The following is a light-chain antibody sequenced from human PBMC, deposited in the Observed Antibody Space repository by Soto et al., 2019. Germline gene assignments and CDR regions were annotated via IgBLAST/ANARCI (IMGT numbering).Light chain of an antibody. V-gene: IGLV7-46*01. CDR1: TGAVTNGHY. CDR3: LLSYNGNYV. CDR2: DTT. J-gene: IGLJ1*01. Sequence: QAVVTQEPSLTVSPGGTVTLTCGSSTGAVTNGHYPYWFQQKPGQAPRTLIYDTTNRHSWTPARFSGYLLGGKAALPLSGAQPEDQAEYYCLLSYNGNYVFGNGTKLT.